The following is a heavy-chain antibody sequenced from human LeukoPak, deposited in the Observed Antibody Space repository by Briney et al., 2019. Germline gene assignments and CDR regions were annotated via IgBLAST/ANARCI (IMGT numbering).Heavy chain of an antibody. D-gene: IGHD3-22*01. J-gene: IGHJ5*01. CDR1: GASISSNTFY. Sequence: MASETLSLTCTVSGASISSNTFYWGWIRQPPGKGLEWIGSIYYSGSTNYNPSLKSRVTISVDTSKNQLSLKVTSVTAADTAVYYCASGSGMGHDSSCSDWFDSWGQGTLVTVSS. V-gene: IGHV4-39*07. CDR3: ASGSGMGHDSSCSDWFDS. CDR2: IYYSGST.